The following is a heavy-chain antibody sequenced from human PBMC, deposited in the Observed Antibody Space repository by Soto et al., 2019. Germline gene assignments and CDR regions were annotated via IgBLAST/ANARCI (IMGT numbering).Heavy chain of an antibody. CDR1: RFTFSSYS. Sequence: EVQLVESGGGLVKPGGSLRLSCAASRFTFSSYSMNWVRQAPGKGLEWVSSISSSSSYIYYADSVKGRFTISRDNAKNSLYLQMNSLRAEDTAVYYCARVGDWNYFGPHYYGMDVWGQGTTVTVSS. D-gene: IGHD1-7*01. V-gene: IGHV3-21*01. CDR2: ISSSSSYI. CDR3: ARVGDWNYFGPHYYGMDV. J-gene: IGHJ6*02.